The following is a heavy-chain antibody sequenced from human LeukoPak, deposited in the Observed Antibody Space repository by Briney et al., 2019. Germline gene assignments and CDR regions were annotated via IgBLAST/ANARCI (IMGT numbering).Heavy chain of an antibody. CDR3: ARHPTGQQLGSIDY. CDR2: IYYSGSA. D-gene: IGHD6-13*01. Sequence: SETLSLTCTVSGGSISSSSYYWGWIRQPPGKGLEWIGSIYYSGSAYYSPSLRSRVTISVDTSKNQFSLKLTSVTAADTAVYHRARHPTGQQLGSIDYWGQGTLVTVSS. J-gene: IGHJ4*02. V-gene: IGHV4-39*01. CDR1: GGSISSSSYY.